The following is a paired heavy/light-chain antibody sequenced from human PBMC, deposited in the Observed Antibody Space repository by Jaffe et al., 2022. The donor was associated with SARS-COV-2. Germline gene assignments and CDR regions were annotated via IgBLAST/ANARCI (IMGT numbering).Light chain of an antibody. CDR1: SSNIGAGYD. CDR3: QSYDSSLVI. Sequence: QSVLTQPPSVSGAPGQRVTISCTGSSSNIGAGYDVHWYQQFPGTAPKLLISGDNDRPSGVPDRFSGSKSGTSASLAITGLQVEDEADYYCQSYDSSLVIFGGGTKLTVL. V-gene: IGLV1-40*01. CDR2: GDN. J-gene: IGLJ2*01.
Heavy chain of an antibody. CDR2: ISSSGNYI. V-gene: IGHV3-21*01. J-gene: IGHJ4*02. CDR3: AREADVGALGFDY. Sequence: EVQLVESGGGLVKPGGSLRLSCTASRFTFSSYSMNWVRQAPGKGLEWVSSISSSGNYIYYADSMKGRFTISRDNAKNSLYLQMNSLRVEDTAVYYCAREADVGALGFDYWGQGTLVTVSS. CDR1: RFTFSSYS. D-gene: IGHD1-26*01.